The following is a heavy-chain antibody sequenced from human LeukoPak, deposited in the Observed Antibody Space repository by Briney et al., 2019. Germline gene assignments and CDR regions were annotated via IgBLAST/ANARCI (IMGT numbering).Heavy chain of an antibody. D-gene: IGHD5-18*01. CDR2: VSAGHHA. CDR3: VREARGYHYTYFDY. Sequence: GGSLRLSCTASGFTLGGHDMHWVRQTTGDGLEWVAAVSAGHHAFYAGSVKGRLTVSREDAKNSLYLQMNSLRAGDTAVYYCVREARGYHYTYFDYWGQGSLVTVSS. CDR1: GFTLGGHD. J-gene: IGHJ4*02. V-gene: IGHV3-13*01.